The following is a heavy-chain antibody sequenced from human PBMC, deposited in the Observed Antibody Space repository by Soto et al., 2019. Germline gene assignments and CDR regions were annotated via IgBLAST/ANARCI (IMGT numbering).Heavy chain of an antibody. CDR3: ARGGKXGYNPSESYYYYYGMDV. J-gene: IGHJ6*02. CDR1: GYTFTGYY. Sequence: AAVKVSCKASGYTFTGYYMHWVRQAPGQGLEWMGWINPNSGGTNYAQKFQGWVTMTRDTSISTAYMELSRLRSDDTAVYYCARGGKXGYNPSESYYYYYGMDVWGQGTTVTVSS. V-gene: IGHV1-2*04. D-gene: IGHD5-12*01. CDR2: INPNSGGT.